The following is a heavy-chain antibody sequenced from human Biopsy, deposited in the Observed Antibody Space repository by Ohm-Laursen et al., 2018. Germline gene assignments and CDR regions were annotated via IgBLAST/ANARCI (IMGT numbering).Heavy chain of an antibody. D-gene: IGHD3-3*01. CDR1: GGSISDSTYH. J-gene: IGHJ4*02. V-gene: IGHV4-39*01. CDR3: ARQVDFWSGYVDY. CDR2: IYYSGNT. Sequence: SETLSLTCTVSGGSISDSTYHWGWIRQSPGKGLEWIGNIYYSGNTNYSPSLKIRVTISVDTSNNQLSLKLRSATAADTAVYYCARQVDFWSGYVDYWGQGTLVAVSS.